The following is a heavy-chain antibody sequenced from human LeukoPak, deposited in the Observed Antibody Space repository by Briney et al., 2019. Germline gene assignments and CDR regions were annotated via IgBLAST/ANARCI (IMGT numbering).Heavy chain of an antibody. Sequence: ASVKVSCKASGYTFTGYYMHWVRQAPGQGLEWMGWINPNSGGTNYAQKFQGWVTMTRDTSISTAYMELSRLRSDDTAVYYCARDHSSSWYGVLYYFDYWGQGTLVTVSS. V-gene: IGHV1-2*04. J-gene: IGHJ4*02. CDR2: INPNSGGT. CDR3: ARDHSSSWYGVLYYFDY. CDR1: GYTFTGYY. D-gene: IGHD6-13*01.